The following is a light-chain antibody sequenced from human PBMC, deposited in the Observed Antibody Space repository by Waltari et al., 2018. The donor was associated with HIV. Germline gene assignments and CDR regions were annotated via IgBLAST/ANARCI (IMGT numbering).Light chain of an antibody. CDR3: KSKTSSTTPCV. J-gene: IGLJ1*01. CDR1: SSDVGVYNS. V-gene: IGLV2-14*03. CDR2: DVT. Sequence: SALTQPASVSGSPGQSITLSRTGTSSDVGVYNSVAWYQQHPGKAPRLIIYDVTNRPSRVSNRFSGSKSGNTASLTSSGLQADDEADYYCKSKTSSTTPCVFGTGTKVTVL.